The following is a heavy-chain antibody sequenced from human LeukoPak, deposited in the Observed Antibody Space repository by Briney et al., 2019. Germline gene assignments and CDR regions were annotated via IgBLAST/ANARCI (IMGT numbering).Heavy chain of an antibody. CDR3: ASRKGSGSYQRDRYYYYYYMDV. CDR2: ISRGGSPI. D-gene: IGHD3-10*01. CDR1: GFTFSSYE. Sequence: PGGSLRLSCAASGFTFSSYEMNWVRQAPGKGLEWVSSISRGGSPIFYADSVKGRFTISRDNSKNTLYLQMNSLRAEDTAVYYCASRKGSGSYQRDRYYYYYYMDVWGKGTTVTVSS. J-gene: IGHJ6*03. V-gene: IGHV3-48*03.